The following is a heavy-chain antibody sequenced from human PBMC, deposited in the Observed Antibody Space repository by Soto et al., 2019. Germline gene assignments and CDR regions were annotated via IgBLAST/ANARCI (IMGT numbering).Heavy chain of an antibody. Sequence: PSETLSLTCSVSGGSISSYYWSWIRQPPGKGLEWIGYIYYSGSTKYNPSLKSRLTISVDTSKNQISLKLSSVTAADTAVYYCARDETGFYYYGVDVWGQGTTVTVSS. CDR1: GGSISSYY. V-gene: IGHV4-59*01. CDR3: ARDETGFYYYGVDV. CDR2: IYYSGST. D-gene: IGHD3-9*01. J-gene: IGHJ6*02.